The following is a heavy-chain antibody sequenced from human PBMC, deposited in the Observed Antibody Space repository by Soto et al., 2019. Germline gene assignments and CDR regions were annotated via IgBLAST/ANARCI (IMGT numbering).Heavy chain of an antibody. CDR3: ARGRESYYLDV. Sequence: QVQLVQSGAEVKKPGASVKVSCKASGYTFTNYYMHWVRQAPGQGLEWMGIINTSGGSTSYAQKFQGRVTMTRDTSTSTVYMGLSSLRSEDTAVYYCARGRESYYLDVWGQGTTVTVSS. J-gene: IGHJ6*02. CDR1: GYTFTNYY. CDR2: INTSGGST. D-gene: IGHD3-10*01. V-gene: IGHV1-46*01.